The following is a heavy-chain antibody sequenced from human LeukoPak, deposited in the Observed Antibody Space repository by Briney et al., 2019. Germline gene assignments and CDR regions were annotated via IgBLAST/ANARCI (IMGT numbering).Heavy chain of an antibody. CDR1: GFTFSSYA. J-gene: IGHJ3*02. CDR2: ISYDGSNK. V-gene: IGHV3-30-3*01. Sequence: GRSLRLSCAASGFTFSSYAMHWVRQAPGKGLEWVAVISYDGSNKYYADSVKGRFTISRDNSKNTLYLQMNSLRAEDTAVYYCARGLWFGEGDAFDIWGQGTMVTVSS. D-gene: IGHD3-10*01. CDR3: ARGLWFGEGDAFDI.